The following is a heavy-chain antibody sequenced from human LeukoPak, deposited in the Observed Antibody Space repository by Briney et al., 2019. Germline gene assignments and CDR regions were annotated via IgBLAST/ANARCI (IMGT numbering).Heavy chain of an antibody. J-gene: IGHJ4*02. CDR2: ISGSGGST. Sequence: GSLRLSCAASGFTFSSYGMSWVRQAPGKGLELVSAISGSGGSTYYADSVKGRFTISRDNSKNTLYLQMNSLRAEDTAVYYCAKASYYDSSGTDDYWGQGTLVTVSS. CDR1: GFTFSSYG. CDR3: AKASYYDSSGTDDY. D-gene: IGHD3-22*01. V-gene: IGHV3-23*01.